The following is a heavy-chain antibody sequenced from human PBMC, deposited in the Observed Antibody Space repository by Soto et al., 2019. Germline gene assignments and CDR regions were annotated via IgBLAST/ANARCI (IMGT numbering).Heavy chain of an antibody. CDR1: GDSVTSGNYY. CDR3: ARINVDKSMIYWFDP. D-gene: IGHD5-18*01. CDR2: IYYSGNT. V-gene: IGHV4-61*01. J-gene: IGHJ5*01. Sequence: SETLSLTCTVSGDSVTSGNYYWSWIRQPPGKGLEWIGYIYYSGNTNYSPSLKSRVTMSLDRSNNQFSLNLSSVTAADTAVYYCARINVDKSMIYWFDPWGQGILVTVSS.